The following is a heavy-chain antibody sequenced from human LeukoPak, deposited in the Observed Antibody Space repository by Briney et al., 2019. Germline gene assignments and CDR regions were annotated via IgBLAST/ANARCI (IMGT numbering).Heavy chain of an antibody. D-gene: IGHD6-13*01. CDR2: INPSGGST. Sequence: ASVKVSCKASGYTFTSYYMHWVRQAPGQGLEWMGIINPSGGSTTYAQKLQGRVTVTTDTSTSTAYMELRSLRSEDTAVYYCASIAAADQASDYWGQGTLVTVSS. CDR3: ASIAAADQASDY. CDR1: GYTFTSYY. V-gene: IGHV1-46*01. J-gene: IGHJ4*02.